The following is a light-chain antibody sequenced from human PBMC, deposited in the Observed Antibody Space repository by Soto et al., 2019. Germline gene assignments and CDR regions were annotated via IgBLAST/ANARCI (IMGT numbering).Light chain of an antibody. CDR2: LNSDGSH. CDR3: QTWGTGIVV. CDR1: SGHSSYA. V-gene: IGLV4-69*01. J-gene: IGLJ2*01. Sequence: QSVLTQSPSASASLGASVKLTCTLSSGHSSYAIAWHQQQPEKGPRYLMKLNSDGSHSKGDGIPDRFSGSSSGAERYLVISSLQSEDEAVYYCQTWGTGIVVFGGGTKVTVL.